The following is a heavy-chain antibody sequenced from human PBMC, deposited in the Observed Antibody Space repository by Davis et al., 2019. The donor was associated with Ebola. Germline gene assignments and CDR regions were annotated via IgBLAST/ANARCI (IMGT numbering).Heavy chain of an antibody. Sequence: LETLSLTCAVYGGSFSGYYWSWIRQPPGKGLEWIGEINHSGSTNYNPSLKSRVTISVDTSKNQFSLKLSSVTAADTAVYYCARGRRAGDYYYGMDVWGQGTTVTVSS. D-gene: IGHD6-19*01. V-gene: IGHV4-34*01. J-gene: IGHJ6*02. CDR3: ARGRRAGDYYYGMDV. CDR1: GGSFSGYY. CDR2: INHSGST.